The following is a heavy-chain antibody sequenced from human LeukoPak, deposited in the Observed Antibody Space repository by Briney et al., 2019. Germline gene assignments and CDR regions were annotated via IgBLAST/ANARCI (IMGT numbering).Heavy chain of an antibody. Sequence: PSETLSLTCAVYGGSFSGYCWSWIRQPPGKGLEWIGEINHSGSTNYNPSLKSRVTISVDTSKNQFSLKLSSVTAADTAVYYCARGVRYYDFWSGYLDYYMDVWGKGTTVTVSS. CDR2: INHSGST. D-gene: IGHD3-3*01. V-gene: IGHV4-34*01. CDR3: ARGVRYYDFWSGYLDYYMDV. CDR1: GGSFSGYC. J-gene: IGHJ6*03.